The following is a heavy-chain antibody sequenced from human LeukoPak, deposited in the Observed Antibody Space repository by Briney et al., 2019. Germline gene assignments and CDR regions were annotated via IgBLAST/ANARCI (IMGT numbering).Heavy chain of an antibody. V-gene: IGHV3-15*01. Sequence: PGGSLRLSCAASALSFSDAWMTWVRQAPGKGLEWVARIRSKPDGGTTSYGAPVKGRFTISRDDSKNTLYLQMNSLKTEDTAVYYCATERRAGFDYWGQGALVTVSS. CDR3: ATERRAGFDY. CDR1: ALSFSDAW. D-gene: IGHD3-10*01. J-gene: IGHJ4*02. CDR2: IRSKPDGGTT.